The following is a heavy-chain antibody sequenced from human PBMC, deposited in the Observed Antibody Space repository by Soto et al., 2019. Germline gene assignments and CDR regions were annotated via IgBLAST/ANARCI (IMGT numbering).Heavy chain of an antibody. CDR2: IFPGDSDT. D-gene: IGHD2-8*01. CDR3: ARQAYASNVPDS. J-gene: IGHJ5*01. V-gene: IGHV5-51*01. CDR1: GYNFARDW. Sequence: GESLKISCKGSGYNFARDWIGWVRQRPGKGLEWMGTIFPGDSDTKYSPSFEGHVTISVDKSITTAYLQWSSLKASDTAMYYCARQAYASNVPDSWGQGTLVTVSS.